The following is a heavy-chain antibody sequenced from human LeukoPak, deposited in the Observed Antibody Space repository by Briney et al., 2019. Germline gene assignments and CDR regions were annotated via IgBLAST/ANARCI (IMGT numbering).Heavy chain of an antibody. CDR2: INHSGST. Sequence: PSETLSLTCAVYGGSFSGYYWSWIRQPPGKGLEWIGEINHSGSTNYNPSLKSRVTISVDTSKNQFSLKLSSVTAADTAVYYCARVLVSGYFDYWGQGTLVTVSS. D-gene: IGHD4/OR15-4a*01. CDR1: GGSFSGYY. J-gene: IGHJ4*02. V-gene: IGHV4-34*01. CDR3: ARVLVSGYFDY.